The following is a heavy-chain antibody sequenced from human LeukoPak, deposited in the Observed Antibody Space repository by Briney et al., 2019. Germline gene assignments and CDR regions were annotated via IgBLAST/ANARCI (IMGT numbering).Heavy chain of an antibody. CDR1: GFTFSNAW. D-gene: IGHD2-21*02. CDR3: ATRQLPNCDCPLDF. J-gene: IGHJ4*02. V-gene: IGHV3-15*01. Sequence: GGSLRLSCAASGFTFSNAWMTWVRQAPGKGLEWVGRIKSQADGGTTDYAAPVKGRFTISRDDSKNMMHLQMDSLKTEETAVYYCATRQLPNCDCPLDFWGQGTLVTVSS. CDR2: IKSQADGGTT.